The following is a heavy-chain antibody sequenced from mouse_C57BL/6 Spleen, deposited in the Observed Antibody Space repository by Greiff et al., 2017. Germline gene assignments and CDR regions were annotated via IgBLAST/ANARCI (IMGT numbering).Heavy chain of an antibody. D-gene: IGHD2-5*01. CDR3: ARDYSNGYFDV. CDR2: ISYSGST. Sequence: EVKVVESGPGMVKPSQSLSLTCTVTGYSITSGYDWHWIRHFPGNKLEWMGYISYSGSTNYNPSLKSRISITHDTSKNHFFLKLNSVTTEDTATYYCARDYSNGYFDVWGTGTTVTVSS. CDR1: GYSITSGYD. J-gene: IGHJ1*03. V-gene: IGHV3-1*01.